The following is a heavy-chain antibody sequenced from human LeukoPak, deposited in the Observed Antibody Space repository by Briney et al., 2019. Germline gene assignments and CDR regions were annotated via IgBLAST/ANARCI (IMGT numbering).Heavy chain of an antibody. V-gene: IGHV1-18*01. CDR1: GYTFTSYG. J-gene: IGHJ4*02. CDR2: ISAYKGNT. CDR3: ARAVVYCGGDCYPYYFDY. Sequence: ASVKVSCKASGYTFTSYGISWVRQAPGQGLEWMGWISAYKGNTNYAQKLQGRVTMTTDTSTSTAYMELRSLRSDDTAVYYCARAVVYCGGDCYPYYFDYWGQGTLVTVSS. D-gene: IGHD2-21*01.